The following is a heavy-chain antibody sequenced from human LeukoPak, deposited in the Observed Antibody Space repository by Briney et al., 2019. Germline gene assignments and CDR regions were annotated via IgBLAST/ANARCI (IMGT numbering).Heavy chain of an antibody. CDR1: GFTFSDYY. D-gene: IGHD3-9*01. V-gene: IGHV3-11*06. CDR2: ISSSSSYT. J-gene: IGHJ4*02. CDR3: ARPQRSKDVLRYFDWLSQPAYFDY. Sequence: GGSLRLSCAASGFTFSDYYMSWIRQAPGKGLEWVSYISSSSSYTNYADSVKGRFTISRDNAKNPLYLQMNSLRAEDTAVYYCARPQRSKDVLRYFDWLSQPAYFDYWGQGTLVTVSS.